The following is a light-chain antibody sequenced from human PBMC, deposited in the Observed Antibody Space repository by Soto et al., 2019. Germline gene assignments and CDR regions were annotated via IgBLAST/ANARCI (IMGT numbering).Light chain of an antibody. J-gene: IGKJ1*01. Sequence: VLAQSTGTQCLFPEEGATLSCRSSQIVSDNYLAWYQQKPGQAPRLVVYSASSRATGVPDRFSARGSGTDFTLTISRLDPEDFAFYYLQQYAKAPVTFGQGTKVDIK. CDR2: SAS. V-gene: IGKV3-20*01. CDR1: QIVSDNY. CDR3: QQYAKAPVT.